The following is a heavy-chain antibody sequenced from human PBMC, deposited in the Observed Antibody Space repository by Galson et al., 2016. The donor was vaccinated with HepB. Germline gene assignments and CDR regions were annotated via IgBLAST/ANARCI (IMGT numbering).Heavy chain of an antibody. CDR1: GGTFSSYA. CDR2: IIPILGIA. CDR3: ARATRTYYDFWSGYLGYYYDMDV. V-gene: IGHV1-69*04. J-gene: IGHJ6*02. Sequence: SVKVSCKASGGTFSSYAISWVRQAPGQGLEWMGRIIPILGIANYAQKFQGRVTIIADKSTSTAYMELSSLRSEDTAVCYCARATRTYYDFWSGYLGYYYDMDVWGQGTTVTVSS. D-gene: IGHD3-3*01.